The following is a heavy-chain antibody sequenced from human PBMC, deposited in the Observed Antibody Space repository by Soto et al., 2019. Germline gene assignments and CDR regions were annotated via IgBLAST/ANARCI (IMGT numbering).Heavy chain of an antibody. J-gene: IGHJ5*02. CDR3: ARLKVVGGTNH. D-gene: IGHD2-15*01. Sequence: GGSLRLSCSVSGFTFSSYWMHWVRQAPGKGLEWVATIKEDGSTKFYADSVKGRFTLSRDNTQNSLYLQMDGLRAEDTAVYFCARLKVVGGTNHWGQGTLVTVSS. V-gene: IGHV3-7*05. CDR2: IKEDGSTK. CDR1: GFTFSSYW.